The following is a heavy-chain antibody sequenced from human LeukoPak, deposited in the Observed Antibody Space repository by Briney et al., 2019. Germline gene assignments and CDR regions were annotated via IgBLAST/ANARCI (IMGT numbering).Heavy chain of an antibody. D-gene: IGHD2-2*02. J-gene: IGHJ6*02. CDR3: ARRILGYCSSTSCYISYYYYGMDV. CDR2: INTNTGNP. Sequence: ASVKVSCKASGYTFTSYAMNWVRQAPGQGLGWMGWINTNTGNPTYAQGFTGRFVFSLDTSVSTAYLQISSLKAEDTAVYYCARRILGYCSSTSCYISYYYYGMDVWGQGTTVTVSS. V-gene: IGHV7-4-1*02. CDR1: GYTFTSYA.